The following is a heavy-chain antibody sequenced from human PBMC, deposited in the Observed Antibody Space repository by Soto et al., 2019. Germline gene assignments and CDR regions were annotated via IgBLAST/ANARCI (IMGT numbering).Heavy chain of an antibody. D-gene: IGHD6-6*01. Sequence: SGPTLVNPTQTLTLTCTFSGFSLSTSGVGVGWIRQPPGKALEWLALIYWNDDKRYSPSLKSRLTITKDTSKNQVVLTMTNMDPVDTATYYCALILAWYSSSSDAFYIWAQGTLVTVSS. CDR3: ALILAWYSSSSDAFYI. V-gene: IGHV2-5*01. CDR2: IYWNDDK. CDR1: GFSLSTSGVG. J-gene: IGHJ3*02.